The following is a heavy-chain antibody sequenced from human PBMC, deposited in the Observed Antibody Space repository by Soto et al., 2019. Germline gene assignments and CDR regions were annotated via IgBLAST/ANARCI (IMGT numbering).Heavy chain of an antibody. CDR1: GGSISSYY. D-gene: IGHD6-19*01. CDR3: GRPSVAGSPWGMDV. V-gene: IGHV4-59*08. Sequence: QVQLQESGTGLVKPSETLSLTCTVSGGSISSYYWSWIRQPPGKGLEWIGYIYYSGGTNYNPSLKSRVSISVNTRKNQFSLKLSSVTATDTAVYYCGRPSVAGSPWGMDVWGQGTTVTVSS. CDR2: IYYSGGT. J-gene: IGHJ6*02.